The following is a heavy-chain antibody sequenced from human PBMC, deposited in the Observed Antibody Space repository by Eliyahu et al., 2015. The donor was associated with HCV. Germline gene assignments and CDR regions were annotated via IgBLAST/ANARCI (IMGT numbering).Heavy chain of an antibody. V-gene: IGHV3-49*04. J-gene: IGHJ4*02. CDR2: IRSNVHGGTT. Sequence: EVQLVESGGGLVQPGXSRRLTCSGSGFTFGDFAVSWVRQAPGKGLXWVGFIRSNVHGGTTEYAASVKGRFTISRDDSKGIAYLQMNSLKTEDTGVYFCSRGGHLLLFGEPPLDFWGQGTLVTVST. D-gene: IGHD3/OR15-3a*01. CDR3: SRGGHLLLFGEPPLDF. CDR1: GFTFGDFA.